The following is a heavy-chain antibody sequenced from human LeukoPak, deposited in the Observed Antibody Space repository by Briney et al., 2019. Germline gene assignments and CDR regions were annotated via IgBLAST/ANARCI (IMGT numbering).Heavy chain of an antibody. CDR2: TSYDGSNK. CDR1: GFNFRSYA. V-gene: IGHV3-30-3*01. D-gene: IGHD5-12*01. J-gene: IGHJ4*02. Sequence: PVGALRLSCAAPGFNFRSYAMHWVRQGPGKGREWVALTSYDGSNKYYADSVKGRFTISRDSSKSTLYLQMNSLRAEDTAVYYCARSSGYDAGGTGYWGQGTLVTVSS. CDR3: ARSSGYDAGGTGY.